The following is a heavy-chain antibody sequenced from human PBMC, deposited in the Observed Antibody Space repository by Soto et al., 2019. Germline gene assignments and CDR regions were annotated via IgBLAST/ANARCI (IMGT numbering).Heavy chain of an antibody. V-gene: IGHV3-21*06. CDR3: ARDRCSGGSCYRTYAFDI. CDR2: ISSSDRYI. CDR1: GLNFSTYT. J-gene: IGHJ3*02. Sequence: GGSLRLSCAASGLNFSTYTMNWVRQAPGKGLEWVSSISSSDRYIYYADSVKGRFTISRDDAKNSLYLQMNSLRAEDTAVYYCARDRCSGGSCYRTYAFDIWGQGTLVTVSS. D-gene: IGHD2-15*01.